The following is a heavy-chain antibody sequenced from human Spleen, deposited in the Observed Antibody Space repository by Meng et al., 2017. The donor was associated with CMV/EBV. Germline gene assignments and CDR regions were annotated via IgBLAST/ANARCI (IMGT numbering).Heavy chain of an antibody. D-gene: IGHD2-8*02. CDR3: AREGGLSSLGAFDI. Sequence: GGSLRLSCAASGFTFSNFAFHWVRQAPGKGLEWVSGITGSGGSKFYADSVKGRITISRDTSMNTVYLQIHSLRVEDTAVYYCAREGGLSSLGAFDIWGQGTMVTVSS. CDR1: GFTFSNFA. CDR2: ITGSGGSK. V-gene: IGHV3-23*01. J-gene: IGHJ3*02.